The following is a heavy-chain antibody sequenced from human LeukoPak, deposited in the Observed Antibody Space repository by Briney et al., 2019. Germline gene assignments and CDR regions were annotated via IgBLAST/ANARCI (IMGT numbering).Heavy chain of an antibody. CDR1: GFIFGDYA. V-gene: IGHV3-23*01. CDR3: ANRYCSGGSCYFDN. J-gene: IGHJ4*02. D-gene: IGHD2-15*01. CDR2: ITASSGNT. Sequence: GGSLRLSCAASGFIFGDYAMNWVRQAPGKGLEWVSSITASSGNTFYADSVKGRFTISRENSKNTLYLQMNSLRPEGTAIYYCANRYCSGGSCYFDNWGQGTLVTVSS.